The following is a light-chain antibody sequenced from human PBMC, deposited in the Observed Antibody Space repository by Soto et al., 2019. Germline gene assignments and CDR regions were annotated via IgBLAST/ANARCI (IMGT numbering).Light chain of an antibody. CDR3: QQYNSLWT. Sequence: DIQMTQSPSTLSASVGDRVTITCRASQSISSWLAWYQQKPGKATKLLIYKASSLESGVPSRFDRSGSGTDFALTISSLQPDDFATYYCQQYNSLWTFGQGTKVEIK. CDR2: KAS. V-gene: IGKV1-5*03. CDR1: QSISSW. J-gene: IGKJ1*01.